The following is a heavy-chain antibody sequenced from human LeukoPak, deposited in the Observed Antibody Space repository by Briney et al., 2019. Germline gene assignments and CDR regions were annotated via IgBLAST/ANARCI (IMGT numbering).Heavy chain of an antibody. Sequence: GESLKISCKGSGYSFSDYWIGWVRQMPGKGLEWMGIIYPGYSDTRYSPFFQGQVTFSVDTSTSTVYLQWSSLKASDTAIYYCARFALSSSLDYWGQGTLVTVSS. CDR2: IYPGYSDT. V-gene: IGHV5-51*03. CDR1: GYSFSDYW. D-gene: IGHD6-13*01. J-gene: IGHJ4*02. CDR3: ARFALSSSLDY.